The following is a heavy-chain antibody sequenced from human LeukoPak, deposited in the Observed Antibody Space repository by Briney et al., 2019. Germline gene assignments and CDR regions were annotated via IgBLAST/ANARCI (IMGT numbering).Heavy chain of an antibody. Sequence: PGGSLRLSCAASGFTFSDYYMSWIRQAPGKGLEWVSYIIIIGSTVYYADSVKGRFTISRDNAKNSLYLQMNSLRAEDPVVYYCARAHSAAGTGYYYGMDVWGQGTTVTVSS. V-gene: IGHV3-11*01. CDR2: IIIIGSTV. CDR3: ARAHSAAGTGYYYGMDV. D-gene: IGHD6-13*01. CDR1: GFTFSDYY. J-gene: IGHJ6*02.